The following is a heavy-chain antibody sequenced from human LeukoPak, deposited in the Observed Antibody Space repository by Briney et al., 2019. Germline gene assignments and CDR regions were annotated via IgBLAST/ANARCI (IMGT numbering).Heavy chain of an antibody. CDR3: SRESGAFCPFGY. Sequence: SETLSLTCTVSGGSISGYYWSWIRQPPGKGLEWIGYIYYSGSTNYNPSLKSRVTISVDTSKNHFSLKLNSVTAADTALYYCSRESGAFCPFGYWGQGTLVIVPP. V-gene: IGHV4-59*01. CDR1: GGSISGYY. CDR2: IYYSGST. D-gene: IGHD1-26*01. J-gene: IGHJ4*02.